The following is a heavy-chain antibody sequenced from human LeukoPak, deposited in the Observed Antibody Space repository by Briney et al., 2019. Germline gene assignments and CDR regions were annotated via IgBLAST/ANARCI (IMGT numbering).Heavy chain of an antibody. CDR2: MRYDGSNT. V-gene: IGHV3-30*02. CDR1: GFTFSNYG. J-gene: IGHJ6*03. CDR3: ARGGCSSTGCYVYYYYYMDV. Sequence: PGGSLRLSCAASGFTFSNYGMHWVRQAPGKGLEWLAFMRYDGSNTHYADSVKGRFTISRDNAKNSLYLQMNSLRAEDTAVYYCARGGCSSTGCYVYYYYYMDVWGKGTTVTVSS. D-gene: IGHD2-2*01.